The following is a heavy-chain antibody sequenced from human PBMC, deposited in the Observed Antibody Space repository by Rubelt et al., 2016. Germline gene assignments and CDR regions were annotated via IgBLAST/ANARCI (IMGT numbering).Heavy chain of an antibody. J-gene: IGHJ4*02. CDR2: INHSGST. D-gene: IGHD7-27*01. Sequence: QVQLQQWGAGLLKPSETLSLTCAVYGGSFSGYYWSWIRQPPGKGLEWIGEINHSGSTNYNPSLQGRVTISVDTSKNQFSLKLSSVTAADTAVYYCARVWGPSLSYFDYWGQGTLVTVSS. CDR1: GGSFSGYY. V-gene: IGHV4-34*01. CDR3: ARVWGPSLSYFDY.